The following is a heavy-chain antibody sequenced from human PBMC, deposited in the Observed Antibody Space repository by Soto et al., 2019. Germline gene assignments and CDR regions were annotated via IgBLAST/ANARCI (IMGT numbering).Heavy chain of an antibody. J-gene: IGHJ6*03. CDR1: GFSFSTYG. V-gene: IGHV3-23*01. D-gene: IGHD3-10*02. CDR3: VMFRGRAYHYYYMDV. CDR2: YGGSGGST. Sequence: DVQLLESGGGLAQRGGSLRLSCAASGFSFSTYGMTWVRQAPGKGLEWVSYGGSGGSTYYADSVKGRFTTSRDNSKNTLYLQMNSLRTEDTAVYYCVMFRGRAYHYYYMDVWGNWTKVTVSS.